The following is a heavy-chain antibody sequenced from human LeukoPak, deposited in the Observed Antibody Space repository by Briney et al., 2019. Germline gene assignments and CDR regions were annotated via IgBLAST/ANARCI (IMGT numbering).Heavy chain of an antibody. CDR1: GGSISSSSYY. CDR2: IYYSGST. Sequence: SETLSLTCTVSGGSISSSSYYWGWIRQPPGKGLEWIGSIYYSGSTYYNPSLKSRVTISVDTSKNQFSLKLSSVTAADTAVYYCARDQGSGWYFSDYWGQGTLVTVSS. J-gene: IGHJ4*02. D-gene: IGHD6-19*01. V-gene: IGHV4-39*07. CDR3: ARDQGSGWYFSDY.